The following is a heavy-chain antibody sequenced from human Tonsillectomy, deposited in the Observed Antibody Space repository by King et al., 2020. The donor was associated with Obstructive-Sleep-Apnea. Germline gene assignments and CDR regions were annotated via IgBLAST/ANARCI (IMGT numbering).Heavy chain of an antibody. CDR3: ARFGFGSGIDY. CDR1: GFTFSSYS. Sequence: VQLVESGGGLVKPGGSLRLSCAASGFTFSSYSMNWVRQAPGKGLEWVSFISSSSSYKHYADSVKGRFNISRDNAKNSLYLQMNSLRAEDTAVYYCARFGFGSGIDYWGQGTLVTVSS. V-gene: IGHV3-21*01. CDR2: ISSSSSYK. J-gene: IGHJ4*02. D-gene: IGHD3-10*01.